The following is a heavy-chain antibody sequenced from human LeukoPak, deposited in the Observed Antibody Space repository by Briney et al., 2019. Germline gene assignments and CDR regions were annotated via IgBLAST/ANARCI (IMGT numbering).Heavy chain of an antibody. V-gene: IGHV3-53*04. CDR1: GFTDNSNY. J-gene: IGHJ4*02. CDR3: LISLPRRGNNFFDF. Sequence: GRSPRPSCAAPGFTDNSNYMSWVRQAPGTGQVWVLVIYNVGKTLYPDSVMGRFTISQNKFQNPVYLQINGMIADDTAMYHCLISLPRRGNNFFDFWGQGTLVTVSS. D-gene: IGHD5-24*01. CDR2: IYNVGKT.